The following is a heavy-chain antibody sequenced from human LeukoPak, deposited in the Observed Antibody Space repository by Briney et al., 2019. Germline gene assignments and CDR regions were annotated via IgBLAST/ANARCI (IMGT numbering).Heavy chain of an antibody. CDR1: GFTLSTYA. CDR2: ISGSGGST. J-gene: IGHJ3*02. CDR3: AKAVVVTAIPIDAFDI. Sequence: GGSLRLSCAASGFTLSTYAMSWVRQAPGKGLEWVSAISGSGGSTYYADSVKGRFTISRDNSKNTLYLQMNSLRDEDTAIYYCAKAVVVTAIPIDAFDIWGQGTMVTVSS. D-gene: IGHD2-21*02. V-gene: IGHV3-23*01.